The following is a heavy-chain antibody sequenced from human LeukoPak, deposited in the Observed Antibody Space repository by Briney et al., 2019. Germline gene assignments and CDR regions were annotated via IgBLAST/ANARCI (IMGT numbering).Heavy chain of an antibody. CDR3: AKDPWFGES. CDR1: GSTFRSYG. D-gene: IGHD3-10*01. J-gene: IGHJ5*02. CDR2: ISGSGDTT. Sequence: PGGSLRLSCAASGSTFRSYGLNWVRQAPGKGLEWVSFISGSGDTTYFSDSVKGRFTISRDNSKNTLYLQMNSLRAEDTAVYYCAKDPWFGESWGQGTLVTVSS. V-gene: IGHV3-23*01.